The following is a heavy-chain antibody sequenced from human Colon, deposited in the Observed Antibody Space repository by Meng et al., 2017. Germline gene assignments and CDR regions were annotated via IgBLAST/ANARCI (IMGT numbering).Heavy chain of an antibody. D-gene: IGHD6-19*01. V-gene: IGHV4-4*02. Sequence: QVPLQESGPGLVEPLGTLPLTCEVSGGSISSSQWWSWVRQPPGKGLEWIGQIYLGGSPAYSPSLESRITMSVDKSNNQFSLRLRSVTAADTAVYYCARHGGWHFDYWGQGTLVTVSS. CDR2: IYLGGSP. J-gene: IGHJ4*02. CDR3: ARHGGWHFDY. CDR1: GGSISSSQW.